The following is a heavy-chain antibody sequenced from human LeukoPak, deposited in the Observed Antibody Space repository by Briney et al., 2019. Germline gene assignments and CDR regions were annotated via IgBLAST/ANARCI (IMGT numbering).Heavy chain of an antibody. Sequence: GGSLRLSCAASGFTFGSYGMHWVRQAPGKGLEWVAFIRYDGSNKYYADSVKGRFTISRDNSKNTLYLQMNSLRAEDTAVYYCAKLSATVTTSHFDYWGQGTLVTVSP. J-gene: IGHJ4*02. CDR2: IRYDGSNK. CDR3: AKLSATVTTSHFDY. D-gene: IGHD4-17*01. CDR1: GFTFGSYG. V-gene: IGHV3-30*02.